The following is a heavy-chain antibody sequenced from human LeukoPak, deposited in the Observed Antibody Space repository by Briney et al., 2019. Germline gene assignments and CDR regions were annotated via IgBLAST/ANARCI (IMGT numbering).Heavy chain of an antibody. CDR3: ATESGSRYYQYYFDF. J-gene: IGHJ4*02. CDR2: FDPKHGER. Sequence: PGGSLRLSCAASGFTFSSYGMNWVRQAPGKGLEWMGGFDPKHGERIYAQKFQGRVTMTEDTSTDTAYMELSSLRSEDTAVYYCATESGSRYYQYYFDFWGQGTLVTVSS. CDR1: GFTFSSYG. V-gene: IGHV1-24*01. D-gene: IGHD3-22*01.